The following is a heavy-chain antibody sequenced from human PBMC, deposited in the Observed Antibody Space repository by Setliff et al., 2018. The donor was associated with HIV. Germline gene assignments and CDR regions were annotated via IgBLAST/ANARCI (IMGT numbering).Heavy chain of an antibody. CDR1: GYTFTSYG. Sequence: ASVKVSCKASGYTFTSYGISWVRQAPGQGLEWMGWISAYNGDTHFEQNLQGRVTMTTDTSTSTAYMELRSLRSDDAAMFYCARDPGYCSGGRCYGAYFQHWGQGTLVTVSS. CDR3: ARDPGYCSGGRCYGAYFQH. CDR2: ISAYNGDT. D-gene: IGHD2-15*01. J-gene: IGHJ1*01. V-gene: IGHV1-18*01.